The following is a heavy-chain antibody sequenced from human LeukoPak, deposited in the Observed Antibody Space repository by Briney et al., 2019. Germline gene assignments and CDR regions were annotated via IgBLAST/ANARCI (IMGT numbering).Heavy chain of an antibody. J-gene: IGHJ6*03. CDR1: GASISSHY. D-gene: IGHD2-8*01. Sequence: PSETLSLTCTVSGASISSHYWSWIRQPAGKGLEWIGRISASGSTDYNPSLKNRVTMSVDTSENHFSLKLSSVTAADTAVYYCARDRFTERDSRWSMPPVYYYYMDGWGKGTTVTVSS. CDR3: ARDRFTERDSRWSMPPVYYYYMDG. V-gene: IGHV4-4*07. CDR2: ISASGST.